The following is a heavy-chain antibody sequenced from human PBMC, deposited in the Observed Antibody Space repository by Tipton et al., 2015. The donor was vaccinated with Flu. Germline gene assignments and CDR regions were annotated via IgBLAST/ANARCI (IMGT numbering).Heavy chain of an antibody. CDR2: IYHDGRT. CDR1: GDSISGGSW. CDR3: ARGSGNANTYFDS. Sequence: TLSLTCTVSGDSISGGSWWSWVRQSPGRGLEWLGEIYHDGRTAYNPSLKSRVTISIDTSENQFSLRLTSVTAADTAVYYCARGSGNANTYFDSWGQGTLVTVSS. D-gene: IGHD6-19*01. J-gene: IGHJ4*02. V-gene: IGHV4-4*02.